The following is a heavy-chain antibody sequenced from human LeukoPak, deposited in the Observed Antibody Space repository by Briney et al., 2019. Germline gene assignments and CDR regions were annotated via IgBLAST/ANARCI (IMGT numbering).Heavy chain of an antibody. J-gene: IGHJ4*02. CDR1: GYSISSGYY. CDR3: ARESSRITIFGVAAPSYYFDY. V-gene: IGHV4-38-2*02. CDR2: IYHSGST. D-gene: IGHD3-3*01. Sequence: PSETLSLTCTVSGYSISSGYYWGWIRQPPGEGLEWIGSIYHSGSTYYNPSLKSRVTISVDTSKNQFSLKLSSLTAADTAVYYCARESSRITIFGVAAPSYYFDYWGQGTLVTVSS.